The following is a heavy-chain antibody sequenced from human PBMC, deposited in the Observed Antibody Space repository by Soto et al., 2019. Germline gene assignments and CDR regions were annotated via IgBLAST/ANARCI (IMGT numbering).Heavy chain of an antibody. CDR2: LYTFGEG. CDR1: GLDVKASY. J-gene: IGHJ5*02. Sequence: EVRLAESGGGVIHPGGSLRLSCAVSGLDVKASYMSWLRRAPGKGLEWVAGLYTFGEGYYADFAAGRFTIARHESENTLLLEMIDLKTEDTAIYYCARDKDFGDYTFDPWGQGTLVTVSS. V-gene: IGHV3-53*01. CDR3: ARDKDFGDYTFDP. D-gene: IGHD4-17*01.